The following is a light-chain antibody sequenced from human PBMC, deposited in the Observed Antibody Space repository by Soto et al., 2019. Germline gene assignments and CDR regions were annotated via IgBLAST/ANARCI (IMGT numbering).Light chain of an antibody. CDR1: QSVSSSY. V-gene: IGKV3D-7*01. J-gene: IGKJ5*01. CDR2: GAS. CDR3: QQDYNSIT. Sequence: EIVMTQSLATLSLSPGERATLSCRASQSVSSSYLSWYQQKPGQAPRLLIYGASTRATGIPARFSGSGSGTDFTLTISSLQPEDFAVYYCQQDYNSITFGQGTRLEI.